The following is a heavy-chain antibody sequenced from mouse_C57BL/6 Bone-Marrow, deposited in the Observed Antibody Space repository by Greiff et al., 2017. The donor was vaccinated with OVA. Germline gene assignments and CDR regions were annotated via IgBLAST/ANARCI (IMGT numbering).Heavy chain of an antibody. CDR1: GFTFSSYG. V-gene: IGHV5-6*01. Sequence: DVHLVESGADLVKPGGSLKLSCAASGFTFSSYGMPWVRQTPDKRLEWVATISSGGSYTYYPDSVKGRFTISRDNAKNTLYLQMSSLKSEDTAIYYCARQIAAVVADRYYYALDCWGQGASVTVAS. CDR3: ARQIAAVVADRYYYALDC. CDR2: ISSGGSYT. J-gene: IGHJ4*01. D-gene: IGHD1-1*01.